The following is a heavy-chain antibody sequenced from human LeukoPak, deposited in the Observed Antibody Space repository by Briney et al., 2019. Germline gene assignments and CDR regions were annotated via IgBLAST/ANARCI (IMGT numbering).Heavy chain of an antibody. Sequence: GGSLRLSCAASGFTFSSYAMSWVRQAPGKGLEWEAFIWSDGSNKYYVDCVKDRFTISRDNSKNTLYLQMDSLRAEDTAVYYCATDFGNAFDIWGQGTVVTVSS. CDR3: ATDFGNAFDI. CDR1: GFTFSSYA. CDR2: IWSDGSNK. V-gene: IGHV3-33*08. D-gene: IGHD3-10*01. J-gene: IGHJ3*02.